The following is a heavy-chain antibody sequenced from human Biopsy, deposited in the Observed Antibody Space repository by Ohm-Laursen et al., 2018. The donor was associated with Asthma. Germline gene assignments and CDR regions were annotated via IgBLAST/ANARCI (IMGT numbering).Heavy chain of an antibody. CDR3: VRDGTDDAFDI. CDR2: ISKDASTQ. Sequence: SLRLSCSASGFSFSNFAIHWVRQAPGKGLEWVGVISKDASTQDYADSVKGRFTMARDNSKNTLDLQMNSLREEDTAVYYCVRDGTDDAFDIWGQGPVVSVSS. J-gene: IGHJ3*02. D-gene: IGHD1-1*01. V-gene: IGHV3-30*01. CDR1: GFSFSNFA.